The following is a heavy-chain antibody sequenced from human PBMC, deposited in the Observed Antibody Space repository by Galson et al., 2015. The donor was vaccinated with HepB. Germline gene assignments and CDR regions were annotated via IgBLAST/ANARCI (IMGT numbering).Heavy chain of an antibody. CDR2: ISATSLYT. D-gene: IGHD5-12*01. V-gene: IGHV3-11*06. CDR1: GFTFSDYY. Sequence: SLRLSCAASGFTFSDYYMTWIRQAPGKGLEWVSYISATSLYTDYADSVKGRFTISRDNAKNSLYLQMNSLRAEDTAVYYCARVSGPFDYWGQGTLVTVSS. J-gene: IGHJ4*02. CDR3: ARVSGPFDY.